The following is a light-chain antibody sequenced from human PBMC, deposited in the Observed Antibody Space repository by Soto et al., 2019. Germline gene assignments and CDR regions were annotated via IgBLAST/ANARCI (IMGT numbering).Light chain of an antibody. Sequence: EIVLTQFPGTRSLSPGERATLSCRASQSVSRSDLAWYQQKPGQAPRLLIYGASSRATGIPDRFSGSGSGTDFTLTISRMEPEDFAVYYCQQFSSTPSWTFGQGTKVDI. J-gene: IGKJ1*01. CDR2: GAS. CDR1: QSVSRSD. CDR3: QQFSSTPSWT. V-gene: IGKV3-20*01.